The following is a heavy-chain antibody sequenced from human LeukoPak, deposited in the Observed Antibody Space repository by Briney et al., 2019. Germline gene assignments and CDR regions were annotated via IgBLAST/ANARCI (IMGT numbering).Heavy chain of an antibody. J-gene: IGHJ4*02. CDR2: IGPSSDNI. V-gene: IGHV3-48*04. CDR1: GFTFSSCA. Sequence: PGGSLKLSCAASGFTFSSCAMSWVRQAPEKGLEWVSYIGPSSDNINYADSVKGRFTVSRDNAKNSLYLQMNSLRAEDTAVYYCATDSSGSGNYYNPFAYWGQGILVTVSS. CDR3: ATDSSGSGNYYNPFAY. D-gene: IGHD3-10*01.